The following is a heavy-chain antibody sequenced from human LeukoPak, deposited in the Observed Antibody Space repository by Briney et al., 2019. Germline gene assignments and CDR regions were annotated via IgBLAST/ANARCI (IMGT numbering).Heavy chain of an antibody. V-gene: IGHV4-30-4*08. J-gene: IGHJ4*02. CDR1: GGPISSGDYY. CDR3: ARVPTTYCTNGVCYYFDY. CDR2: IYYSGST. Sequence: PSQTLSLTCTVSGGPISSGDYYWSWIRQPPGKGLEWIGYIYYSGSTYYNPSLKSRVTISVDTSKNQFSLKLSSVTAADTAVYYCARVPTTYCTNGVCYYFDYWGQGTLVTVSS. D-gene: IGHD2-8*01.